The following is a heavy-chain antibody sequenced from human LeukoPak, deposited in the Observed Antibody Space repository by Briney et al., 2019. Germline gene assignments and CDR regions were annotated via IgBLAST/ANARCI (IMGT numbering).Heavy chain of an antibody. CDR1: GFTFNAYS. Sequence: GGSLRLSCAASGFTFNAYSMNWVRLAPGKGLEWVSNIISRGDTTHYAASVKGRFTISRENAKNSVFLHLNSLRGDDTAVYYCARGRGYCTGVSCDIDYWGQGTLVTVSS. CDR3: ARGRGYCTGVSCDIDY. CDR2: IISRGDTT. V-gene: IGHV3-48*04. J-gene: IGHJ4*02. D-gene: IGHD2-8*02.